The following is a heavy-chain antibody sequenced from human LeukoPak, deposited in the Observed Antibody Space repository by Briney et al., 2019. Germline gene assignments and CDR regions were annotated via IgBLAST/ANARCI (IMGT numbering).Heavy chain of an antibody. Sequence: PGGSLRLSCAASGFTFSSYWMSWVRQAPGKGLEWVSSISSSSSYIYYADSVKGRFTISRDNAKNSLYLQMNSLRAEDTAVYYCARDLSYYDSSGYRYWGQGTLVTVSS. CDR1: GFTFSSYW. V-gene: IGHV3-21*01. CDR2: ISSSSSYI. J-gene: IGHJ4*02. D-gene: IGHD3-22*01. CDR3: ARDLSYYDSSGYRY.